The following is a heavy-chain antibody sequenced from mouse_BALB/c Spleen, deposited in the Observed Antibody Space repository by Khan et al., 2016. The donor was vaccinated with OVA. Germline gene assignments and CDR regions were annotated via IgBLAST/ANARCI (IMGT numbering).Heavy chain of an antibody. CDR3: ARSNYYGRSLYALDY. Sequence: DMVKPGASVKLSCKASGYTFTSYWINWIKQRPGQGLEWIGRIAPGSGSTNYNEMFKGKATLTVDTSSRTAYSQLSSLSSEDSAVYFWARSNYYGRSLYALDYWGQGTSVTVSS. D-gene: IGHD1-1*01. J-gene: IGHJ4*01. CDR2: IAPGSGST. CDR1: GYTFTSYW. V-gene: IGHV1S41*01.